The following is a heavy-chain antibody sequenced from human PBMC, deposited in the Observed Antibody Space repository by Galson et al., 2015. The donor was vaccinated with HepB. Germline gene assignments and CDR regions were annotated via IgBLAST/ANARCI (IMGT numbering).Heavy chain of an antibody. CDR3: ASEGNTGIWYRY. CDR2: IHSGDGT. CDR1: GFTGRGNY. D-gene: IGHD6-13*01. Sequence: SLRLSCAGSGFTGRGNYMSWVRQAPGKGLEWVSVIHSGDGTKCADSVKGRFTISRDTSKDTMYLQMTSLRAEDTAVYYCASEGNTGIWYRYWGQGILVTVSS. J-gene: IGHJ4*02. V-gene: IGHV3-66*01.